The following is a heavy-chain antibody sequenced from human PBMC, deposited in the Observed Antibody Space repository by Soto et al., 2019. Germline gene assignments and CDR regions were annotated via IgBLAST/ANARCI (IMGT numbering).Heavy chain of an antibody. CDR2: MNTKSGNT. D-gene: IGHD6-19*01. CDR3: ARVGYTSGWYDF. V-gene: IGHV1-8*01. CDR1: GYTFTSYD. Sequence: ASVKVSCKASGYTFTSYDINWVRQATGQGLEWMGWMNTKSGNTGYAQKFQGRVTMTRNTSISTAYMELSSLRSEETAVYYCARVGYTSGWYDFWGPGSLVTVA. J-gene: IGHJ4*02.